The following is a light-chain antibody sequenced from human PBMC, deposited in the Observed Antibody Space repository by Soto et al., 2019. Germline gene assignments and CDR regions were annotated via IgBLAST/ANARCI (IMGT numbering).Light chain of an antibody. CDR3: QQRSNLHPT. Sequence: ETVLTQSPVTLSLSPGERATLFCRASQSVSSYLAWYQQKPGQAPRLLIYDASNRASGIPARFSGSGSGTDFTLTISSLEPEDFAFYYCQQRSNLHPTCGGGTRVEIK. CDR1: QSVSSY. J-gene: IGKJ4*01. V-gene: IGKV3-11*01. CDR2: DAS.